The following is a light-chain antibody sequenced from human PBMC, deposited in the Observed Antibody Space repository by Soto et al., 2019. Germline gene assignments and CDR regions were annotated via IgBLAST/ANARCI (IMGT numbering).Light chain of an antibody. CDR3: QQYGSSYT. Sequence: EIVLTQSPGTLSLSPGERATLSCRASQTVSSNYLAWYQQKPGQAPRLLIYGASIRATDIPDRFSGSGSETDFTLTISRLEPEDFVVYYCQQYGSSYTFGQGTKLEIK. CDR2: GAS. CDR1: QTVSSNY. J-gene: IGKJ2*01. V-gene: IGKV3-20*01.